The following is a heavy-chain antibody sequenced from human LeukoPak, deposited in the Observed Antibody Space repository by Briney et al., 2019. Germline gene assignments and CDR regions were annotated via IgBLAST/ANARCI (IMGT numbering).Heavy chain of an antibody. J-gene: IGHJ4*02. CDR3: ARGEENLMGDY. CDR2: INPNSGGT. V-gene: IGHV1-2*02. Sequence: GASVKVSCKASGYTFTGYYMHWVRQAPGQGLEWMGWINPNSGGTSYAQKFQGRVTMTRDMSTSTVYMELSSLRSEDTAVYYCARGEENLMGDYWGQGTLVTVSS. D-gene: IGHD2-8*01. CDR1: GYTFTGYY.